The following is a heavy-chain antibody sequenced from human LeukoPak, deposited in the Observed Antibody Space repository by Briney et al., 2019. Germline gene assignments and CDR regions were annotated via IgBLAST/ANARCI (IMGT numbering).Heavy chain of an antibody. CDR2: ISGDGGST. CDR1: GFTFSSYA. V-gene: IGHV3-23*01. Sequence: PGGSLRLSCPASGFTFSSYAMSWVRQPPGKGLEWVSFISGDGGSTYYADSVKGRFTVSRDNSKNTLYLQMTSLRAEDTAVYYCAKDGGYNYGSFDYWGRGTLATVPS. CDR3: AKDGGYNYGSFDY. D-gene: IGHD5-18*01. J-gene: IGHJ4*02.